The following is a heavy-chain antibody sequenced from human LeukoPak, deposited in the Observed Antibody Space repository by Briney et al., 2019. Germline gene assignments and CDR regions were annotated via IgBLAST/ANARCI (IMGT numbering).Heavy chain of an antibody. V-gene: IGHV4-4*07. CDR2: IHTSGSP. Sequence: PSDPLSLTCNVSGASISGHYWSWIRHPAGKTLEWIGRIHTSGSPIFNPSLSSRVTMSVDPSKGQFSLTMNSLTAADTAIYYCARQRLDGDILGFDWWGQGTLVTVSS. D-gene: IGHD2-21*01. J-gene: IGHJ4*02. CDR1: GASISGHY. CDR3: ARQRLDGDILGFDW.